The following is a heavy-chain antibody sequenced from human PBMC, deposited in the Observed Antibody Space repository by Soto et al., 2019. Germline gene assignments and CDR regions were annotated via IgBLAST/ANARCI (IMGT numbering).Heavy chain of an antibody. V-gene: IGHV4-61*01. D-gene: IGHD2-15*01. CDR2: IYYTGSS. CDR1: SGSVSNGTYC. J-gene: IGHJ5*02. CDR3: ASAFYYSGGSYFYDP. Sequence: ASETLSPTDTVCSGSVSNGTYCWSWFRQTPGKGLEWIGFIYYTGSSSYNPSLKSRVTMSLDKSNNQFSLKLTSVTAADTAVYYCASAFYYSGGSYFYDPWVQGTLATV.